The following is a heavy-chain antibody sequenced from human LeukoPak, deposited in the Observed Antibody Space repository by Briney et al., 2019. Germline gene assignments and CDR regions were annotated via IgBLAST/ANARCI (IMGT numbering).Heavy chain of an antibody. V-gene: IGHV3-74*01. Sequence: PGGSLRLSCAASGFTFSNYMMHWVRQAPGKGRVWVSRIKSDGITITYADSVKGRFTISRDNAKNTLYLQMNSLRAEDTAVYYCLRDLNWSLDQWGQGTLVTVSS. J-gene: IGHJ4*02. D-gene: IGHD1-20*01. CDR1: GFTFSNYM. CDR3: LRDLNWSLDQ. CDR2: IKSDGITI.